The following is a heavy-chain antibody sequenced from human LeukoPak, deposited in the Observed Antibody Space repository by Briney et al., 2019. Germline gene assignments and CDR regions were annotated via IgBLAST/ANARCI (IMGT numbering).Heavy chain of an antibody. CDR2: IFHSGST. CDR3: ARDPFIAYCGGDCYPFDY. CDR1: GGSFSGYY. D-gene: IGHD2-21*02. J-gene: IGHJ4*02. Sequence: SETLSLTCAVYGGSFSGYYWSWIRQPPGKGLEWIGQIFHSGSTSYSPSLKSRVTISMDKSKNQISLRLTSVTAADTAVYYCARDPFIAYCGGDCYPFDYWGQGTLVTVSS. V-gene: IGHV4-34*12.